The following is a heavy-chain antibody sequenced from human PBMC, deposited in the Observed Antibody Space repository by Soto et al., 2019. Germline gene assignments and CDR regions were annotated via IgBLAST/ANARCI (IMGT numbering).Heavy chain of an antibody. D-gene: IGHD2-8*01. CDR2: IGGNGGDT. J-gene: IGHJ4*02. CDR1: GFTFSSFG. CDR3: AKIVSLIGLDY. V-gene: IGHV3-23*01. Sequence: LRLSCAASGFTFSSFGMSWVRQAPGKGLEWVASIGGNGGDTYYADSVKGRFTISRDNSKNTLFLQMDSLRAEDTAVHYCAKIVSLIGLDYWGQGILVTVSS.